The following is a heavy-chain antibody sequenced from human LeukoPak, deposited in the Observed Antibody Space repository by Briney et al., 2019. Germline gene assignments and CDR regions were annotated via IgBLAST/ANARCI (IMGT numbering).Heavy chain of an antibody. J-gene: IGHJ4*02. CDR2: IYTGGNT. Sequence: PGGSLRLSCAASGFTFSNYWMSWVRQAPGKGLEWVSTIYTGGNTYYADSVQGRFTISRDNSKSTLCLQMNSLRAEDTAVYYCAKQLGYCSDGSCYFPYWGQGTLVTVSS. CDR3: AKQLGYCSDGSCYFPY. V-gene: IGHV3-23*05. CDR1: GFTFSNYW. D-gene: IGHD2-15*01.